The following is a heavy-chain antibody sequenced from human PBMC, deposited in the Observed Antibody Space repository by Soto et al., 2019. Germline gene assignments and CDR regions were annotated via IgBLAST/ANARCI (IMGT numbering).Heavy chain of an antibody. CDR3: ARDSSSWYDLYYYYHGMDV. D-gene: IGHD6-13*01. Sequence: ASVKVSCKASGYTFTSYDINWVRQATGQGLEWMGWMNPNSGNTGYAQKFQGRVTMTRNTSISTAYMELSSLRSEDTAVYYCARDSSSWYDLYYYYHGMDVWGQGTTVTVSS. J-gene: IGHJ6*02. V-gene: IGHV1-8*01. CDR1: GYTFTSYD. CDR2: MNPNSGNT.